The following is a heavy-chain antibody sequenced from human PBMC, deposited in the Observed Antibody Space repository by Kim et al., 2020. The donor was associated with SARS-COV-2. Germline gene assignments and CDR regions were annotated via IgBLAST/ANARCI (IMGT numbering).Heavy chain of an antibody. V-gene: IGHV4-38-2*02. J-gene: IGHJ4*02. Sequence: SETLSLTCTVSGYSISSGYYWGWIRQPPGKGLEWIGSIYHSGSTYYNPSLKSRVTISVDTSKNQFSLKLNSVTAADTAVYSCARGGTQWLSDFWGQGTLVTVSS. CDR1: GYSISSGYY. CDR3: ARGGTQWLSDF. CDR2: IYHSGST. D-gene: IGHD6-19*01.